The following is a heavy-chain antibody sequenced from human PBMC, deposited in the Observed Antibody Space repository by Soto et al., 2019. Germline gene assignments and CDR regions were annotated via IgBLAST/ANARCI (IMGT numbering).Heavy chain of an antibody. CDR3: AREMGATNDY. V-gene: IGHV1-69*04. J-gene: IGHJ4*02. Sequence: QVQLVQSGAEVKKPGSSVKVSCKASGGSFSNYALNWVRQAPGQGLEWMGRIVPFAGITKYAQKFQGRVTLLGDNSTSTAYMELSSLRSEDTAVYYCAREMGATNDYWGQGTLVTVSS. CDR1: GGSFSNYA. CDR2: IVPFAGIT. D-gene: IGHD1-26*01.